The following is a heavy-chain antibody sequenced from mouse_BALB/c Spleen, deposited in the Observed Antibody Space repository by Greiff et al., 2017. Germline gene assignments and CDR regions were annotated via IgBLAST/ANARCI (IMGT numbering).Heavy chain of an antibody. V-gene: IGHV2-6-5*01. CDR1: GFSLTDYG. D-gene: IGHD1-1*01. CDR3: AKHAYYYGSSYVDY. J-gene: IGHJ2*01. CDR2: IWGGGST. Sequence: VQRVESGPGLVAPSQSLSITCTVSGFSLTDYGVSWIRQPPGKGLEWLGVIWGGGSTYYNSALKSRLSISKDNSKSQVFLKMNSLQTDDTAMYYCAKHAYYYGSSYVDYWGQGTTLTVSS.